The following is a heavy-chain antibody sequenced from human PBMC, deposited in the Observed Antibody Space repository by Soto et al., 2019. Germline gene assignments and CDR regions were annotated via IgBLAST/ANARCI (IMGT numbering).Heavy chain of an antibody. J-gene: IGHJ4*02. V-gene: IGHV4-4*02. CDR3: ARDYYDSSGYYYGY. Sequence: PSETLSLTCAVSGGSISSSNWWSWVRQPPGKGLEWIGEIYHSGSTNYNPSLKSRVTISVDKSKNQFSLKLSSVTAADTAVYYCARDYYDSSGYYYGYWGQGTLVTVFS. D-gene: IGHD3-22*01. CDR2: IYHSGST. CDR1: GGSISSSNW.